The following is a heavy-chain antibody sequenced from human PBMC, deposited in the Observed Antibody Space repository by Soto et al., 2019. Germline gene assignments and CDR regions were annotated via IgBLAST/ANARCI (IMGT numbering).Heavy chain of an antibody. CDR1: GGTFSSYT. Sequence: GASVKVSCKASGGTFSSYTISWVRQAPGQGLEWMGRITPILGIANYAQKFQGRVTITADKSTSTAYMELSSLRSEDTAVYYCARVSMIGTFDPWGQGTLVTVSS. CDR2: ITPILGIA. CDR3: ARVSMIGTFDP. J-gene: IGHJ5*02. D-gene: IGHD3-22*01. V-gene: IGHV1-69*02.